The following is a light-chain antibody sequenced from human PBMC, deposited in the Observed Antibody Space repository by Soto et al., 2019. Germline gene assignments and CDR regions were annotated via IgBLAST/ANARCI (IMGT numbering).Light chain of an antibody. Sequence: QSALTQPASVSGSPGQSITISCTGTSSDVGGYNYVSWYQQHPGKAPKLMIYEVSNRPSGVSNRFSGSKSGNTASLTISGLQAEDEADYYCSSYTSSHYVFGTGTKSPS. CDR3: SSYTSSHYV. CDR2: EVS. V-gene: IGLV2-14*01. CDR1: SSDVGGYNY. J-gene: IGLJ1*01.